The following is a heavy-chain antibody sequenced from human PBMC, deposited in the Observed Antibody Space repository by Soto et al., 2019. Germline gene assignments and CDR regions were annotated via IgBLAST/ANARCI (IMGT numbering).Heavy chain of an antibody. CDR1: GFTFSSYA. CDR3: ARYGEHYYDSSGYSDY. CDR2: ISYDGSNK. D-gene: IGHD3-22*01. V-gene: IGHV3-30-3*01. J-gene: IGHJ4*02. Sequence: QVQLVESGGGVVQPGRSLRLSCAASGFTFSSYAMHWVRQAPGKGLEWVAVISYDGSNKYYADSVKGRFTISRDNSKNTLYLQMNSLRAEDTAVYYCARYGEHYYDSSGYSDYWGQGTLVTVSS.